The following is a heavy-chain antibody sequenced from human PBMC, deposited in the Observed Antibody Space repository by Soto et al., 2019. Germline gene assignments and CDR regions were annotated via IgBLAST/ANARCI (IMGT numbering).Heavy chain of an antibody. V-gene: IGHV3-33*01. J-gene: IGHJ6*02. CDR3: ARPRIGAYSYYYGMSV. CDR2: IWYDGSNK. CDR1: GFTFSSYG. Sequence: GVSLRLSCAASGFTFSSYGMHWVRQAPGKGLEWVAVIWYDGSNKYYADSVKGRFTISRDNSKNTLYLQMNSLRAEDTAVYYCARPRIGAYSYYYGMSVWRQGTTGTVS. D-gene: IGHD2-15*01.